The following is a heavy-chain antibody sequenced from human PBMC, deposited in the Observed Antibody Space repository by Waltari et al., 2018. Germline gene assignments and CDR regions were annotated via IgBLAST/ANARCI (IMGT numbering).Heavy chain of an antibody. CDR2: IKQDGSEK. CDR3: ARIKRRDGYYPADY. D-gene: IGHD1-26*01. Sequence: EVQLVESGGGLVQPGGSLRLSCAASGFTFSSYWMSWVRQAPGKGLEWVANIKQDGSEKYYADSVKGRFTISRDNAKNSLYLQMNSLRAEDTAVYYCARIKRRDGYYPADYWGQGTLVTVSS. J-gene: IGHJ4*02. CDR1: GFTFSSYW. V-gene: IGHV3-7*01.